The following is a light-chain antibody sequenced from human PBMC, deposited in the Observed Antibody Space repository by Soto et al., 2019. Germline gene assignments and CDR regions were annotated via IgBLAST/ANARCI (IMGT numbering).Light chain of an antibody. CDR2: TNT. CDR3: VAWDDSLNGAV. Sequence: QSVLTQPPSASGTPGQRVTISCSGSSSNIGSNTVNWYQQLPGTAPKLLIETNTQRPSGVPDRFSGSKSGTSASLAISGLQSEDEANYYCVAWDDSLNGAVFGGGTQLTVL. V-gene: IGLV1-44*01. CDR1: SSNIGSNT. J-gene: IGLJ7*01.